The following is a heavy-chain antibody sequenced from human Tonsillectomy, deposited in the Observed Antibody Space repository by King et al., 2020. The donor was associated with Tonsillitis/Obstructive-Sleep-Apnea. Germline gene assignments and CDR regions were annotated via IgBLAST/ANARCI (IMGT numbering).Heavy chain of an antibody. V-gene: IGHV4-59*01. CDR3: ARALPDSYYDILTNYYYMDV. D-gene: IGHD3-9*01. CDR1: GGSISSYY. Sequence: VQLQESGPGLVKPSETLSLTCTVSGGSISSYYWSWLRQPPGKGLEWIGYIYYSGSTNYNPSLKSRVTISVDTSKNQFSLKLSSVTAADTAVYYCARALPDSYYDILTNYYYMDVWGKGTTVTVSS. J-gene: IGHJ6*03. CDR2: IYYSGST.